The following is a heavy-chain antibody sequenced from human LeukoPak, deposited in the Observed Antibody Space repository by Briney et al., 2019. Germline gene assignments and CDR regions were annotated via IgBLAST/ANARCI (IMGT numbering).Heavy chain of an antibody. CDR1: GYTFTSYA. CDR3: ARDQAMGYFDY. D-gene: IGHD5-18*01. CDR2: INAGNGNT. J-gene: IGHJ4*02. V-gene: IGHV1-3*01. Sequence: ASVKVSCKASGYTFTSYAVHWVRQAPGERLEWMGWINAGNGNTKYSQKFQGRVTITRDTSASTAYMELSSLRSEDTAVYYCARDQAMGYFDYWGQGTLVTVSS.